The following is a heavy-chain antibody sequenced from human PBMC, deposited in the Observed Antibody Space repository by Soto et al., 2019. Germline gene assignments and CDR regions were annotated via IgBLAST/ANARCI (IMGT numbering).Heavy chain of an antibody. CDR3: ARDITMYNCEISGAHYFYYGMDV. D-gene: IGHD1-20*01. V-gene: IGHV1-69*01. CDR1: GGTFSSHG. J-gene: IGHJ6*02. Sequence: QLQLVQSGAEVKKPGSSVKVSCKASGGTFSSHGISWVRQAPGQGLEWMGGIIPIFDATKYVQKFQGRVTNIVEESTNKVYMELSRLRTEDTAVYYCARDITMYNCEISGAHYFYYGMDVWGQGTSVTVSS. CDR2: IIPIFDAT.